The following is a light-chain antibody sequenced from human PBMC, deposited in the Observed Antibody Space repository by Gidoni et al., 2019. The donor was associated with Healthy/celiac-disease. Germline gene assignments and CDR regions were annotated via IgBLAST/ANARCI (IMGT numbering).Light chain of an antibody. J-gene: IGKJ5*01. V-gene: IGKV4-1*01. CDR1: QSFLYSSNNKNY. CDR3: QQYYSTPPIT. CDR2: WAS. Sequence: DIVMTQSPDSLAVSLGERATINCKSSQSFLYSSNNKNYLAWYQQKPGQPPKLLISWASTRESGVPDRFSGSGSGTDFTLTISSLQAEDVAVYYCQQYYSTPPITFGQGTRLEIK.